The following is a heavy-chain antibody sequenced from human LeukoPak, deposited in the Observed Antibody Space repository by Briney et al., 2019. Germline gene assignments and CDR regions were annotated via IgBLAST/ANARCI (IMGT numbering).Heavy chain of an antibody. D-gene: IGHD3-22*01. CDR1: GYTFTGYY. CDR2: INPNSGGT. CDR3: ARIMGVYDSSGYIGY. V-gene: IGHV1-2*02. Sequence: ASVKVSCKASGYTFTGYYMHWVRQAPGQGLEWMGWINPNSGGTNYAQKFQGGVTMTRGTSISTAYMELSRLRSDDTAVYYCARIMGVYDSSGYIGYWGQGTLVTVSS. J-gene: IGHJ4*02.